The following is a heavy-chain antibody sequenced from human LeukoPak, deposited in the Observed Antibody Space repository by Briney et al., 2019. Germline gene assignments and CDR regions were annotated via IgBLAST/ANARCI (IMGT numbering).Heavy chain of an antibody. V-gene: IGHV1-2*02. J-gene: IGHJ5*02. Sequence: GASVKVSCKAYGYRFRDHYIHWVRQAPGQGLEYLGWINPNSGGTNYAQKFQGRVTLTRDTSLDTAYIRLHSLTSDDTAVYYCARGYFGDYVLDTWGQGALITVSS. CDR3: ARGYFGDYVLDT. D-gene: IGHD4-17*01. CDR2: INPNSGGT. CDR1: GYRFRDHY.